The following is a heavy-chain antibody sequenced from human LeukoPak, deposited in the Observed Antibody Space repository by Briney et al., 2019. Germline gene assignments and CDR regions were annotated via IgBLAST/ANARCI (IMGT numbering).Heavy chain of an antibody. CDR2: IIPSFGTA. J-gene: IGHJ4*02. CDR3: ARAVKYRSGPLTDLLPYYFDY. Sequence: GASVKVSCKASGGTFSSYAISWVRQAPGQGLEWMGGIIPSFGTANYAQKFQGRVTITADESTSTAYMELSSLRSEDMAVYYCARAVKYRSGPLTDLLPYYFDYWGQGTLVTVSS. D-gene: IGHD6-19*01. CDR1: GGTFSSYA. V-gene: IGHV1-69*13.